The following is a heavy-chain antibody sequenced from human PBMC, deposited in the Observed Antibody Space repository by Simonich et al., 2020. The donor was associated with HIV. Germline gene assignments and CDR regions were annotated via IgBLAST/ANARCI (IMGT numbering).Heavy chain of an antibody. Sequence: QVQLVQSGAEVKKPGASVKVSCKASGYSFTGHYIHWVRQATAQGLEWMGWINPTSGGTNYAQTFQGRVTMTRDTSISTAYMELSRLTYTDTAVYYCAKVIYGSGQTPGHWGQGTLVNVSS. CDR2: INPTSGGT. V-gene: IGHV1-2*02. CDR1: GYSFTGHY. J-gene: IGHJ4*02. CDR3: AKVIYGSGQTPGH. D-gene: IGHD3-10*01.